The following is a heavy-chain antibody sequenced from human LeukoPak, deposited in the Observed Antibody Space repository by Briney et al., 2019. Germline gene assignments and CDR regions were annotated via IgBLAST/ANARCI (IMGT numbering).Heavy chain of an antibody. CDR3: ARHAQQLVRNYYFYSMDV. J-gene: IGHJ6*03. CDR2: VYTSGIT. V-gene: IGHV4-4*08. D-gene: IGHD6-6*01. CDR1: GVSVSSYY. Sequence: SETLSLTCTVSGVSVSSYYWHWIRQSPGKGLEWIGFVYTSGITNYNPSLKSRLTISLDTSKSQFSLKLTSVTAADSAVYYCARHAQQLVRNYYFYSMDVWGTGTTVTVSS.